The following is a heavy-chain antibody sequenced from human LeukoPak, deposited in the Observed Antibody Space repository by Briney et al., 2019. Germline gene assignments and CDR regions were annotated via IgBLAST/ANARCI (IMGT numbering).Heavy chain of an antibody. CDR3: ATLDAFDI. V-gene: IGHV3-30-3*01. CDR1: GFTFSSYA. Sequence: GGSLRLSCAASGFTFSSYAMHWVRQAPGKGLEWVAVISYDGSNKYYADSEKGRFTISRDNSKNTLYLQMNSLRAEDTAVYYCATLDAFDIWGQGTMVTVSS. J-gene: IGHJ3*02. CDR2: ISYDGSNK.